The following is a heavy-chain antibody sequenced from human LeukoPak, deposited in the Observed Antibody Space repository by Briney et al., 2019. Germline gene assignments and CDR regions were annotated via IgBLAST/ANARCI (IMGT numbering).Heavy chain of an antibody. CDR1: GGSISSYY. CDR3: ARETNSSSWRALDY. Sequence: SETLSLTCTVSGGSISSYYWSWIRQPAGKGLEWIGRIYTSGSTNYNPSLKSRVTMSVDTSKNQFSLKLNPVTAADTAVYYCARETNSSSWRALDYWGQGTLVTVSS. D-gene: IGHD6-13*01. V-gene: IGHV4-4*07. J-gene: IGHJ4*02. CDR2: IYTSGST.